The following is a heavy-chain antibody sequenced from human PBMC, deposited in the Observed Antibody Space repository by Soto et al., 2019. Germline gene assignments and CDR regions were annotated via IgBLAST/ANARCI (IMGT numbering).Heavy chain of an antibody. D-gene: IGHD2-21*01. V-gene: IGHV4-34*12. J-gene: IGHJ5*02. CDR3: ATRITVFRLLIPMFDP. CDR1: GGSVNGYY. CDR2: IIHTGGT. Sequence: PSETLSLTCAVYGGSVNGYYWNWIRQPPGKGLEWIGEIIHTGGTHYNPSLKSRVTMSVDTSKNQFSLRLSSVTAADTAIYDCATRITVFRLLIPMFDPRGQGTQVAVAS.